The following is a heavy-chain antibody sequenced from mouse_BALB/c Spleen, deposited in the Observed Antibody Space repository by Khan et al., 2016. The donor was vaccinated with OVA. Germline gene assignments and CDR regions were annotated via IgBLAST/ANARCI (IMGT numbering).Heavy chain of an antibody. CDR1: GFTFSNYW. J-gene: IGHJ2*01. CDR2: IRLKSDDYVT. Sequence: EVKLLESGGGLVQPGGSMKLSCVASGFTFSNYWMNWVRQSPEKGLEWVAEIRLKSDDYVTHYAVSVKGRITISRDDSKSSVYLERNNLRAEDTGFYYCWILQWGQGTTLTVSS. V-gene: IGHV6-6*02. CDR3: WILQ. D-gene: IGHD6-1*01.